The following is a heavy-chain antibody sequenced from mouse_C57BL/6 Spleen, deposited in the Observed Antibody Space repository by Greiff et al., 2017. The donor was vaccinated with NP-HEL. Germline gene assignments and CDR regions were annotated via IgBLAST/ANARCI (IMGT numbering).Heavy chain of an antibody. Sequence: QVQLQQSGAELVRPGSSVKLSCKASGYTFTSYWMHWVKQRPIQGLEWIGNIDPSDSETHYNQKFKDKATLTVDKSSSTAYMQLSSLTSEDSAVYYCARSGDGYPYYAMDYWGQGTSVTVSS. J-gene: IGHJ4*01. CDR1: GYTFTSYW. CDR2: IDPSDSET. V-gene: IGHV1-52*01. CDR3: ARSGDGYPYYAMDY. D-gene: IGHD2-3*01.